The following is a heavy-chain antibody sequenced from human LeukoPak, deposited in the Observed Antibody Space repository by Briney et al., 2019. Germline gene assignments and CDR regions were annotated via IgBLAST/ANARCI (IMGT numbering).Heavy chain of an antibody. D-gene: IGHD4-23*01. CDR2: IRYDGSNK. J-gene: IGHJ3*02. V-gene: IGHV3-30*02. Sequence: GGSLRLSCAASGVTFSGYGMHWVRQAPGKGLEWVAFIRYDGSNKYYADSVKGRFTISRDNSKNTLYLRMNSLRAEDTAVYYCAKPSDYGGNYDAFDIWGQGTMVTVSS. CDR1: GVTFSGYG. CDR3: AKPSDYGGNYDAFDI.